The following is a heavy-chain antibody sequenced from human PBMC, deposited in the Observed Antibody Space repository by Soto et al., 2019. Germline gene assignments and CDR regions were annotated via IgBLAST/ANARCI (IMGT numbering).Heavy chain of an antibody. CDR3: ASGPLPLYYYDSSGPSAFDI. Sequence: GASVKVSCKASGGTFSSYAISWVRQAPGRGLEWMGGIIPIFGTANYAQKFQGRVTITADESTSTAYMELSSLRSEDTAVYYCASGPLPLYYYDSSGPSAFDIWGQGTMVTVSS. D-gene: IGHD3-22*01. CDR1: GGTFSSYA. J-gene: IGHJ3*02. V-gene: IGHV1-69*13. CDR2: IIPIFGTA.